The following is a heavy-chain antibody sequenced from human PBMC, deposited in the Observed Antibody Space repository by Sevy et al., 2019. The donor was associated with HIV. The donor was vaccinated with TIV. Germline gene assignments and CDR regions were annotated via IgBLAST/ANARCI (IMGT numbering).Heavy chain of an antibody. Sequence: GGYLRLSCAASGFTFSNAWMSWVRQAPGKGLEWVGRIKSNTDGGTTDYAAPVKGRFTISRDDSKNTLYLQTNSLKTEDTAVYYCTTLLRGYCSRGSCYYYYYMDVWGKGTTVTVSS. CDR3: TTLLRGYCSRGSCYYYYYMDV. D-gene: IGHD2-15*01. CDR2: IKSNTDGGTT. V-gene: IGHV3-15*01. J-gene: IGHJ6*03. CDR1: GFTFSNAW.